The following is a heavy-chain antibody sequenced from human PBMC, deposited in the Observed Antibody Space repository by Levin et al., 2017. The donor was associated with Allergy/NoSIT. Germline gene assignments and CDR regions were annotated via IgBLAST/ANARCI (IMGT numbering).Heavy chain of an antibody. V-gene: IGHV3-72*01. CDR2: IGNKANSHTT. J-gene: IGHJ4*02. CDR3: TRGMTAMTRGPAY. CDR1: GFTFSDHY. D-gene: IGHD4-17*01. Sequence: GESLKISCAASGFTFSDHYMEWVRQAPGKGLEWVGRIGNKANSHTTEYAASVKGRFTISRDDSKSSLYLQMNSLKIEDTAIYYCTRGMTAMTRGPAYWGQGTLVTVSS.